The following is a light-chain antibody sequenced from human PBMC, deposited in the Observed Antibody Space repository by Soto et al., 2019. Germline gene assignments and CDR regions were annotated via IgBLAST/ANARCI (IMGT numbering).Light chain of an antibody. J-gene: IGLJ2*01. CDR2: DVT. CDR1: SSDIGGYNF. CDR3: CSYAGSYSLL. V-gene: IGLV2-11*01. Sequence: QSALTQPRSVSGSPGQSVTISCTGTSSDIGGYNFVSWYQQHPGKVPKLIIYDVTKRPSGVPDRFSASKSGNMASLTISGLQTEDEADYYCCSYAGSYSLLFGGGTKLTVL.